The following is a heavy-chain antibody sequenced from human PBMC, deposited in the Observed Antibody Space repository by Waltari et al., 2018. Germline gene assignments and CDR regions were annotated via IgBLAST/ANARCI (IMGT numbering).Heavy chain of an antibody. J-gene: IGHJ5*02. D-gene: IGHD6-19*01. Sequence: QVRLLRSGAGLRSPGSSVKFSCKAPGYPFTGYYIRWVRQAPGQGVEWMGGINPNSGGTNEAQKFQGRVTMTRDTSISTAYMELSRLRSDDTAVYYCALSGRGFDPWGQGTLVTVSS. CDR1: GYPFTGYY. CDR3: ALSGRGFDP. V-gene: IGHV1-2*02. CDR2: INPNSGGT.